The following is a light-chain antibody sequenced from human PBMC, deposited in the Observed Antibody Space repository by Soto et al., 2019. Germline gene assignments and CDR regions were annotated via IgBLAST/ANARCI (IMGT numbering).Light chain of an antibody. V-gene: IGKV1-27*01. CDR3: QKYDSAPLT. J-gene: IGKJ4*01. Sequence: DIQMTQSPSSLSASVGDRVTITCRASQAIITHLAWYQQKVGKAPKALIYAASTLQSGVPSRFSGSGSETDFTLTITSLQPEDVATYYCQKYDSAPLTFGGGTKVEIK. CDR1: QAIITH. CDR2: AAS.